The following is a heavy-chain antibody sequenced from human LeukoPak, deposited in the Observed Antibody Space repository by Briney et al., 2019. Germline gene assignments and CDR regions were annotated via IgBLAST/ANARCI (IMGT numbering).Heavy chain of an antibody. Sequence: GGSLRLSCAASGFTFPTYAMSWVRQAPGKGLQWVSVIRDSGASTYYADSVKGRFTISRDNSKNTLYLQMNSLRAEDTAVYYCAKAGRSGWYPGWPFDIWGQGTMVTVSS. CDR1: GFTFPTYA. D-gene: IGHD6-19*01. CDR3: AKAGRSGWYPGWPFDI. V-gene: IGHV3-23*01. J-gene: IGHJ3*02. CDR2: IRDSGAST.